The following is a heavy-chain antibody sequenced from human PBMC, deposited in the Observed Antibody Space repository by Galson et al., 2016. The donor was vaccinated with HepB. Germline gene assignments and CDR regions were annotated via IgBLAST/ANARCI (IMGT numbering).Heavy chain of an antibody. CDR2: INHSGTT. Sequence: ETLSLTCDVYGGSFSSYYWNWIRQPPGKGLEWIGEINHSGTTNYNPSLKSRVTISVDTSKAQFSLNLRSVTAADTAVYYCARDFCSGGRCYQAFDYWGQGSLVTVSS. D-gene: IGHD2-15*01. J-gene: IGHJ4*02. V-gene: IGHV4-34*01. CDR3: ARDFCSGGRCYQAFDY. CDR1: GGSFSSYY.